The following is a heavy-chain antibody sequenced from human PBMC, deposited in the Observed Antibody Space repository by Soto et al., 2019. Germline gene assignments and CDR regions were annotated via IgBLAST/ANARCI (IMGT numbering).Heavy chain of an antibody. CDR3: ASRDPGTSVDY. D-gene: IGHD1-7*01. Sequence: SETLSLTCAVSGGSFTSNNWWTWVRQPPGQGLEWIGEIYRTGSTNYNPSLKSRVTISLDKSENQFSLKVTSLTAADTAVYYCASRDPGTSVDYWGQGTLVPVSS. CDR2: IYRTGST. J-gene: IGHJ4*02. V-gene: IGHV4-4*02. CDR1: GGSFTSNNW.